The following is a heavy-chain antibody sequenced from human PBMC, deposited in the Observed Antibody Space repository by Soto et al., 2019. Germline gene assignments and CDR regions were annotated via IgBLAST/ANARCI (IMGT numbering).Heavy chain of an antibody. Sequence: SMKVSCKASGGTFSSYTISWVRQAPGQGLEWMGRIIPILGIANYAQKFQGRVTITADKSTSTAYMELSSLRSEDTAVYYCARDSYCSSTSCSFDYWGQGTLVTVPQ. CDR3: ARDSYCSSTSCSFDY. CDR1: GGTFSSYT. J-gene: IGHJ4*02. CDR2: IIPILGIA. D-gene: IGHD2-2*01. V-gene: IGHV1-69*04.